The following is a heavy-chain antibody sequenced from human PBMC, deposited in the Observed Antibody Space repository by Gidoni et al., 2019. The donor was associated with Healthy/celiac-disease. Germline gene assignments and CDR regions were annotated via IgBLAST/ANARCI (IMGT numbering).Heavy chain of an antibody. CDR1: GFTFSSYA. CDR3: AKGLGHNYGDYDAQYFDY. J-gene: IGHJ4*02. V-gene: IGHV3-23*01. CDR2: ISGSGGST. D-gene: IGHD4-17*01. Sequence: EVQLLASGGGLVQPGGSLRLSCAASGFTFSSYAMSWVRQAPGKGLEWVSAISGSGGSTYYADSVKGRFTISRDNSKNTLYLQMNSLRAEDTAVYYCAKGLGHNYGDYDAQYFDYWGQGTLVTVSS.